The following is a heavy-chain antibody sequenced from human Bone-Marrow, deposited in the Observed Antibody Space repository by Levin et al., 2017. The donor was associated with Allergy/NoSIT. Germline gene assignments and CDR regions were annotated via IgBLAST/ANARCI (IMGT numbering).Heavy chain of an antibody. CDR2: INPSGDST. Sequence: PGESLKISCKASGYTFTNYYMHWVRQAPGQGFEWMGIINPSGDSTSYAQKFQGRVTMTRDTSTSTVYMELSSLRSEDTAVYYCARVSSEGWYFDYWGQGTLVIVSS. J-gene: IGHJ4*02. CDR1: GYTFTNYY. CDR3: ARVSSEGWYFDY. D-gene: IGHD2-15*01. V-gene: IGHV1-46*01.